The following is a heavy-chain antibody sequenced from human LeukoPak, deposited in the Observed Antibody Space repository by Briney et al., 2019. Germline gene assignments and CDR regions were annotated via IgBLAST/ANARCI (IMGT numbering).Heavy chain of an antibody. CDR1: GGSISSSSYY. Sequence: SETLSLTCTVSGGSISSSSYYWGWIRQPPGKGLEWIRSIYYSGSTYYNPSLKSRVTISVDTSKNQFSLKLSSVTAADTAVYFCASGSSGYDPWGQGTLVTVSS. V-gene: IGHV4-39*01. CDR2: IYYSGST. D-gene: IGHD5-12*01. CDR3: ASGSSGYDP. J-gene: IGHJ5*02.